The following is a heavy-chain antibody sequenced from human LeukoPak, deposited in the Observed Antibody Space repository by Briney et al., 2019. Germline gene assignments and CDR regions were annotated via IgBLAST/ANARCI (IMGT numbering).Heavy chain of an antibody. J-gene: IGHJ4*02. V-gene: IGHV4-4*07. CDR2: INTSGNT. Sequence: SETLSLTCTVSGGSISSYYLSWIRQPAGKGLEWIGRINTSGNTNYNPSLKSRVTMSVDTSKSQFSLNLGSVTAADTAVYYCSRTNLPATTGGFDYWGQGTLVTVSS. D-gene: IGHD1-26*01. CDR3: SRTNLPATTGGFDY. CDR1: GGSISSYY.